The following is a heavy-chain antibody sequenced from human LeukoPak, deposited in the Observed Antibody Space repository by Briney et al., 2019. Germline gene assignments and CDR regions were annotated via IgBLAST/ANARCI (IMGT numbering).Heavy chain of an antibody. J-gene: IGHJ4*02. CDR3: ASDFLGRIAVAGSPDFDY. V-gene: IGHV1-69*05. D-gene: IGHD6-19*01. CDR2: IIPIFGTA. CDR1: GGTYSSYI. Sequence: SVKVSRKGSGGTYSSYIISEVRQARGQGLEWMGRIIPIFGTANYAQKLQGRVTITTDESTSTAYMDLCSLRSEDTAVYYCASDFLGRIAVAGSPDFDYWGQGTLVTVSS.